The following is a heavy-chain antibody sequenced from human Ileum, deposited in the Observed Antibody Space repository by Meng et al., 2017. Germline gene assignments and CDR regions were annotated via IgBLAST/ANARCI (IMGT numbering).Heavy chain of an antibody. J-gene: IGHJ4*02. CDR1: GDSVSSPTAA. CDR3: ARENSGWFF. CDR2: TYYRSKWYY. Sequence: VLMQQLGPGLVKPAPTLVLACVIAGDSVSSPTAAWNWFRQSPSRGLEWLGRTYYRSKWYYEYAVSVKSRISVNPDTSKNQFSLQLNSVTPEDTAVYFCARENSGWFFWGQGALVTVSS. D-gene: IGHD6-19*01. V-gene: IGHV6-1*01.